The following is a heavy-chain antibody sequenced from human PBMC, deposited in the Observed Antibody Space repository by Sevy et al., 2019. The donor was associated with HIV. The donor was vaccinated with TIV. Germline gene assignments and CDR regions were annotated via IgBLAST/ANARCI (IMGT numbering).Heavy chain of an antibody. CDR1: GFIFSSWE. J-gene: IGHJ6*02. CDR2: IYASGSPI. CDR3: ARKVGYYYYYGMDV. Sequence: GSLRLSCAASGFIFSSWEMNWVRQAPGKGLEWISYIYASGSPIYYSDSVRGRFTISRDDAKNSLYLQMDDSRVDDTATYYCARKVGYYYYYGMDVWGQGTTVTVSS. V-gene: IGHV3-48*03.